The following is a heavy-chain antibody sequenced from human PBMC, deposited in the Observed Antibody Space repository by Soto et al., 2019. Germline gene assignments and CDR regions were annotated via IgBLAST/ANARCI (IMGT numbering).Heavy chain of an antibody. J-gene: IGHJ4*02. D-gene: IGHD6-13*01. V-gene: IGHV3-23*01. CDR1: GFIFSSYA. CDR3: AKDSVSGYSSSWYLGPASAYFDY. CDR2: ISGSGGRT. Sequence: GGSLRLSCAASGFIFSSYAMSWVRQAPGKGLEWVSDISGSGGRTYYADSVKGRFTISRDNSKNTLYLQMNSLRAEDTAVYYCAKDSVSGYSSSWYLGPASAYFDYWGQGTLVTVSS.